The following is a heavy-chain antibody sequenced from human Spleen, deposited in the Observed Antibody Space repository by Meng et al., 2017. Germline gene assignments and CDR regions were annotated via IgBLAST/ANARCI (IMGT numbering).Heavy chain of an antibody. CDR2: ISSTGGAT. D-gene: IGHD4-11*01. V-gene: IGHV3-23*01. CDR1: GFTFSTVG. Sequence: EVRLLESGGGLVQPGGSLRLSCAASGFTFSTVGMNWVRQAPGKGLECVSTISSTGGATYYADSVKGRLTISRDNSKNTLYLQMNSLRAEDTAVYYCVPRTTYFDSWGLGTLVTVSS. CDR3: VPRTTYFDS. J-gene: IGHJ4*02.